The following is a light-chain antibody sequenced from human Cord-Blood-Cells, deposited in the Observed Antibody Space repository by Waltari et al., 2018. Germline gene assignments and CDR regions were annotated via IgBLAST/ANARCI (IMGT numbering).Light chain of an antibody. CDR2: KAS. CDR1: QSISSW. J-gene: IGKJ2*01. CDR3: QQYNSYSAS. V-gene: IGKV1-5*03. Sequence: DIQMTQSHSTLSAAVGGRVNITCRASQSISSWLAWYQRKPGKAPKLLIYKASSLESGVQSRSSGSRYGTEFTLTIRSLQPDDFATYYCQQYNSYSASFGQGTKLEIK.